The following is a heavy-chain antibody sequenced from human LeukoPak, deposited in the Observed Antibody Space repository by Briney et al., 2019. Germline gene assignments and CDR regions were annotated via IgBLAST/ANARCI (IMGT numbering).Heavy chain of an antibody. CDR2: ISSSSYI. D-gene: IGHD3-3*01. CDR3: ARELGVVIIDYYYYGMDV. Sequence: GGSLILSCAGSVFTISNVCMRWLRQAPGKGLVLVTYISSSSYIYYADSVKGRFTISRDNAKNSLYLQMNSLRPENTAVYYCARELGVVIIDYYYYGMDVWGQGTTVTVSS. CDR1: VFTISNVC. J-gene: IGHJ6*02. V-gene: IGHV3-69-1*01.